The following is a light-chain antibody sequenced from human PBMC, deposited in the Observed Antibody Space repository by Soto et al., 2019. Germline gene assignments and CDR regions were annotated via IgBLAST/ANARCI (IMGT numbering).Light chain of an antibody. CDR1: QAISNY. V-gene: IGKV1-33*01. J-gene: IGKJ2*01. CDR2: DAS. Sequence: DIQMTQSPSSLSASVGDRVTITCQASQAISNYLNWYQQKPGKAPKLLIYDASNLETGVPPRFSGNGSGTDFTFTITSLQTEDISTYYCQKYANLPFGQGANLEFK. CDR3: QKYANLP.